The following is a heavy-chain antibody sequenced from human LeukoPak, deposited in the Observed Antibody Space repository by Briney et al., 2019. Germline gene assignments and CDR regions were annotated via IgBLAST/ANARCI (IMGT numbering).Heavy chain of an antibody. D-gene: IGHD4-17*01. CDR3: ARGTMTTVTYYFDY. CDR2: IFYSGST. CDR1: GGSISSYY. V-gene: IGHV4-59*01. J-gene: IGHJ4*01. Sequence: PSETLSLMCTVSGGSISSYYWSWIRQPPGKGLEWIGYIFYSGSTNYNPSLKSRVTMSVDTSKNQFSLTLISVTAADTAVYYCARGTMTTVTYYFDYWGHGTPVSVSS.